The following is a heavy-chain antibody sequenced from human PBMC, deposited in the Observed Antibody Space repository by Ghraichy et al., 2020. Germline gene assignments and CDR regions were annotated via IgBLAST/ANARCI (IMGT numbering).Heavy chain of an antibody. D-gene: IGHD1-26*01. Sequence: SETLSLTCTVSGGSISSSSYYWGWIRQPPGKGLEWIGSIYYSGSTYYNPSLKSRVTISVDTSKNQFSLKLSSVTAADTAVYYCAREGELPWFDPWGQGTLVTVSS. V-gene: IGHV4-39*02. CDR3: AREGELPWFDP. J-gene: IGHJ5*02. CDR2: IYYSGST. CDR1: GGSISSSSYY.